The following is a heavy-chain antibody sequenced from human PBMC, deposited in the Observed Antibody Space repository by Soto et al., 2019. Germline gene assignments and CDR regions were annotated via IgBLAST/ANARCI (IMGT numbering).Heavy chain of an antibody. CDR2: MNPNSGNT. J-gene: IGHJ6*03. D-gene: IGHD6-13*01. Sequence: ASVKVSCKASGYTFTSFDINWVRQASGQGLEWMGWMNPNSGNTIYAQKFQGRVTMTRNTSINTAYMELSSLRSDDTALYYCANPLVTYYYYKDVWGKGTTGTVPS. CDR3: ANPLVTYYYYKDV. CDR1: GYTFTSFD. V-gene: IGHV1-8*01.